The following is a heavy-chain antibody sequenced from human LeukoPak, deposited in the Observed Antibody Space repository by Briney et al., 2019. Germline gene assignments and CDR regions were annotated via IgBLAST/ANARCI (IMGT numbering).Heavy chain of an antibody. J-gene: IGHJ4*02. CDR1: GGTFSSYA. CDR3: ARVGYCSSTSCYTPIDY. Sequence: ASVKVSCKASGGTFSSYAISWVRQAPGQGLEWMGGIIPIFGTANYAQKFQGRVTITTDESTSTAYMELSSLRSEDTALYYCARVGYCSSTSCYTPIDYWGQGTLVTVSS. CDR2: IIPIFGTA. V-gene: IGHV1-69*05. D-gene: IGHD2-2*02.